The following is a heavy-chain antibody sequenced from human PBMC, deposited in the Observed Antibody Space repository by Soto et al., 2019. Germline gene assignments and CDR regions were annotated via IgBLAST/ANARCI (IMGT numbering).Heavy chain of an antibody. D-gene: IGHD6-19*01. CDR1: GFTFSSYA. J-gene: IGHJ4*01. V-gene: IGHV3-23*01. CDR2: ISGSGGTS. CDR3: ARAYSSAWYYFDY. Sequence: GSLRLSCAASGFTFSSYAMSWVRHAPGKGLEWVSAISGSGGTSYYADSVKGRFTISRDNSKNTLYLQMDSLGAEDTAVYHCARAYSSAWYYFDYWGHGTLVTVSS.